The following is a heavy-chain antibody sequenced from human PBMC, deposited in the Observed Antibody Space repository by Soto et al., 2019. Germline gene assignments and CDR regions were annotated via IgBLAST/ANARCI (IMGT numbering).Heavy chain of an antibody. CDR2: IYTSGST. D-gene: IGHD3-10*01. Sequence: PSETLSLTCTVSGGSIISYYCICIRQPAGKGLEWIGRIYTSGSTNYNPSLKSRVTMSVDTSKNQFSLKLSSVTAADTAVYYCARAWYYSATWFDPWGQGTLVTVSS. CDR3: ARAWYYSATWFDP. CDR1: GGSIISYY. V-gene: IGHV4-4*07. J-gene: IGHJ5*02.